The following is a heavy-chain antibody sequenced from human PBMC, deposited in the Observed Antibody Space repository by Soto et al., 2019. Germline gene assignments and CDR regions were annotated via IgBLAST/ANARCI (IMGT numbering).Heavy chain of an antibody. CDR3: AKKKLLGVLSASPVDAFHI. V-gene: IGHV3-23*01. CDR1: GFIFSSFA. Sequence: GSRRLSCEASGFIFSSFAMNWVRQDPGKGLEWVSAISGSVGITYCADSVKGRFTISGDNSKNTLFLQMNSLRAEDTAIYYSAKKKLLGVLSASPVDAFHILG. J-gene: IGHJ3*02. CDR2: ISGSVGIT. D-gene: IGHD3-16*01.